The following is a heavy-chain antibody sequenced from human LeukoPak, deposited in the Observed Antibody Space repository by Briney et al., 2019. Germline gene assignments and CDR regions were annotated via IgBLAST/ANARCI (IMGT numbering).Heavy chain of an antibody. J-gene: IGHJ6*03. CDR2: IYHSGST. CDR1: GGPISSSNW. V-gene: IGHV4-4*02. Sequence: KSSQTLSLTCTVSGGPISSSNWWSWVRQPPGKGLEWIGEIYHSGSTNYNPSLKSRVTISVDKSKNQFSLKLSSVTAADTAVYYCARYLWIQLFDSFGSYYYMDVWGKGTTVTVSS. CDR3: ARYLWIQLFDSFGSYYYMDV. D-gene: IGHD5-18*01.